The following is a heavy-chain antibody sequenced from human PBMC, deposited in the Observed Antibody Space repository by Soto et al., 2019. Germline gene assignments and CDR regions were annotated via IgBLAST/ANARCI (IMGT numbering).Heavy chain of an antibody. D-gene: IGHD3-10*01. J-gene: IGHJ4*02. Sequence: QVQLQESGPGLVKPSETLSLTCTVSGGSINSFYWSWVRQPAGKGLEWIGRMYVTGSTNYNPSLKNRVSMSLDTSKNQFSLKLSSLTAADTAVYYCARDHHYYGSGDSNPFDSWGQGNLVTVSS. CDR3: ARDHHYYGSGDSNPFDS. CDR1: GGSINSFY. V-gene: IGHV4-4*07. CDR2: MYVTGST.